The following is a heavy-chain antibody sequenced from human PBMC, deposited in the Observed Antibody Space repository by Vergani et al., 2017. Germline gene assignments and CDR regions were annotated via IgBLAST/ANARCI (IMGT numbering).Heavy chain of an antibody. V-gene: IGHV3-53*01. D-gene: IGHD1-20*01. CDR1: GFTVSSNY. J-gene: IGHJ3*02. CDR3: ATQNNWNEDDAFDI. CDR2: IYSGGST. Sequence: EVQLVESGGGLIQPGGSLRLSCAASGFTVSSNYMSWVRQAPGKGLEWVSVIYSGGSTYYADSVKGRFTISRDNSKNTLYLQMNSLRAEDTAVYYCATQNNWNEDDAFDIWGQGTMVTVSS.